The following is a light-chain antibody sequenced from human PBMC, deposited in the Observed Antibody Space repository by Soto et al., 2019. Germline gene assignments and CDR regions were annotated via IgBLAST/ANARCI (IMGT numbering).Light chain of an antibody. J-gene: IGKJ1*01. CDR1: QSISSW. Sequence: DIHMTRSXSTVAXXXXXXXTGXXRASQSISSWLAWYQQKAGKAPKLLIYKASALESGVPSRFSGSGSGTEFTLTISSLEPEDFATYYCQHYNTYPWTFGQGTKVDIK. CDR3: QHYNTYPWT. V-gene: IGKV1-5*03. CDR2: KAS.